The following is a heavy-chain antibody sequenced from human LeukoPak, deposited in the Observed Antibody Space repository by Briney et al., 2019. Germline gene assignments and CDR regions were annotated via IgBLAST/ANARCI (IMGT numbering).Heavy chain of an antibody. CDR2: ISVSGGST. CDR1: GFTFSRYA. CDR3: AHASISGLQYDY. D-gene: IGHD5-12*01. Sequence: GGSLRLSCAASGFTFSRYAMSWVRQAPGKGLEWVSSISVSGGSTYYPDSVKGRFTISRDNSKNTVYLQMNSLRAEDTAVYYCAHASISGLQYDYWGQGTLVTVSS. J-gene: IGHJ4*02. V-gene: IGHV3-23*01.